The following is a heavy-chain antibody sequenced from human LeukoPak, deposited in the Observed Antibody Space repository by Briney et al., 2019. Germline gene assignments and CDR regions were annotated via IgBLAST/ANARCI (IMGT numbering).Heavy chain of an antibody. D-gene: IGHD6-19*01. CDR1: GFTFSSYW. V-gene: IGHV3-7*01. CDR3: AVHSGGWKRFDY. Sequence: PGGSLRLSCAASGFTFSSYWMTWVRQAPGKGLEWVANIKQDGTEIFYVDSVKGRFTISRDNAENSLYLRMNTLRAEDTAVYYCAVHSGGWKRFDYWGQGILVTVSS. CDR2: IKQDGTEI. J-gene: IGHJ4*02.